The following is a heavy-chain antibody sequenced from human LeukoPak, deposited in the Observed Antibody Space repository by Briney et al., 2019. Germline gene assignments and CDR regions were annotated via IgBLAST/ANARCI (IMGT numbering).Heavy chain of an antibody. Sequence: SETLSLTCAVYGGSFSGYYWSWIRQPPGKGLEWIGEINHSGSTNYNPSLKSRVTISVDTSKNQFSLKLSSVTAADTAVYYCARTYCSSTSCPRAGMDVWGQGTTVTVSS. CDR2: INHSGST. CDR1: GGSFSGYY. V-gene: IGHV4-34*01. CDR3: ARTYCSSTSCPRAGMDV. J-gene: IGHJ6*02. D-gene: IGHD2-2*01.